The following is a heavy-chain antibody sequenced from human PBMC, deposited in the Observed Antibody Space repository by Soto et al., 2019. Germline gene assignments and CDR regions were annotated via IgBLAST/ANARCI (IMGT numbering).Heavy chain of an antibody. D-gene: IGHD2-2*01. CDR2: IYPDDSDA. CDR1: GYFFTHYW. J-gene: IGHJ6*02. Sequence: GESLKISCKASGYFFTHYWIGCVRQKPGKGLEWMGIIYPDDSDARYSPSFRGQVIMSADKSINTAYLQWNSLKASDTAMYYCARPRVGGMDVWGQGTMVTVSS. V-gene: IGHV5-51*01. CDR3: ARPRVGGMDV.